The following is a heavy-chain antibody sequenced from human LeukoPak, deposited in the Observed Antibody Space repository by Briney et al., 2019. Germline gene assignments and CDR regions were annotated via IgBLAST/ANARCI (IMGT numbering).Heavy chain of an antibody. CDR1: RGSISSYY. Sequence: PSETLSLTCTVSRGSISSYYWSWIRQPPGKGLEWIGYIYYSGSTNYNPSLKSRVTISVDTSKNQFSLKLSSVTAADTAVYYCARLGVGATGTYYFDYWGLGTLVIVSS. CDR3: ARLGVGATGTYYFDY. D-gene: IGHD1-26*01. V-gene: IGHV4-59*08. CDR2: IYYSGST. J-gene: IGHJ4*02.